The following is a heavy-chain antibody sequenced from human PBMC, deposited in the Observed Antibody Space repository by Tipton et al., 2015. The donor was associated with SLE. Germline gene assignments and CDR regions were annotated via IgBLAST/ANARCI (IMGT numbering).Heavy chain of an antibody. J-gene: IGHJ3*02. CDR2: ISTTGSYM. CDR3: ARGRTWNFDAFDI. V-gene: IGHV3-21*01. Sequence: SLRLSCAASEFTLSTYSMNWVRQAPGKGLEWVSSISTTGSYMYYADSVQGRFTISRDNAKNSLYLQMNSLGAGDTAVYYCARGRTWNFDAFDIWGQGTMVTVSS. D-gene: IGHD1-7*01. CDR1: EFTLSTYS.